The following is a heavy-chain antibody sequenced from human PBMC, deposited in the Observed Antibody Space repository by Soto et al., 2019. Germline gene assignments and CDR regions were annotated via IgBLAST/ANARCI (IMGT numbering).Heavy chain of an antibody. CDR2: ISYDGSNK. V-gene: IGHV3-30-3*01. J-gene: IGHJ6*02. CDR1: GFTFSSYA. Sequence: LRLSCAASGFTFSSYAMHWVRQAPGKGLEWVAVISYDGSNKYYADSVKGRFTISRDNSKNTLYLQMNSLRAEDTTVYYCARRSLRFLEWLPNYYYYYGMDVWGQGTTVTVS. CDR3: ARRSLRFLEWLPNYYYYYGMDV. D-gene: IGHD3-3*01.